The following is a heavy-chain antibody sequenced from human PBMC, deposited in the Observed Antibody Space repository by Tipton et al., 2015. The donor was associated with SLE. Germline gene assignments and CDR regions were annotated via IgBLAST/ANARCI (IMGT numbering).Heavy chain of an antibody. V-gene: IGHV3-23*01. CDR1: GFTFTSYA. CDR3: AKEQGGEYGMDV. CDR2: ISGSGGST. J-gene: IGHJ6*02. D-gene: IGHD2-21*01. Sequence: SLRLSCAASGFTFTSYAMSWVRQAPGKGLEWVSAISGSGGSTYYADSVKGRFTISRDNSKNTLYLQMNSLRAEDTAVYYCAKEQGGEYGMDVWGHGTTVTVSS.